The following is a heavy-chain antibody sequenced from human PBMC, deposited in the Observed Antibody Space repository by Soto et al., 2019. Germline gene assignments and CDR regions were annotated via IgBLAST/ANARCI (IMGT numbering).Heavy chain of an antibody. J-gene: IGHJ6*02. CDR1: GGSFSGYY. V-gene: IGHV4-34*01. D-gene: IGHD3-22*01. Sequence: PSETLSLTCAVYGGSFSGYYWSWIRQPPGKGLEWIGEINHSGSTNYNPSLKSRVTISVDTSKNQFSLKLSSVTAADTAVYYCARDYYDMGYYYGMDVWGQGTTVTV. CDR2: INHSGST. CDR3: ARDYYDMGYYYGMDV.